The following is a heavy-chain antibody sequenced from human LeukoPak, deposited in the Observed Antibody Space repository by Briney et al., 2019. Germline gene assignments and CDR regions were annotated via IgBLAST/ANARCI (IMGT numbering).Heavy chain of an antibody. V-gene: IGHV3-30*02. CDR1: GFTFNSYG. CDR2: IRYDGSNK. Sequence: GGSLRLSCAASGFTFNSYGMNWVRQAPGKGLEWVAFIRYDGSNKYYADSVKGRFIISRDNPKNTLYLQMNSLRVEDTAVYYCAKGEADLDYWGQGTLVTVSS. D-gene: IGHD1-26*01. J-gene: IGHJ4*02. CDR3: AKGEADLDY.